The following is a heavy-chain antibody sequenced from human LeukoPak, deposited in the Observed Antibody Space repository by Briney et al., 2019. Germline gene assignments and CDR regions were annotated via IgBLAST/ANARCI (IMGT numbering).Heavy chain of an antibody. CDR1: GFTFSDDR. J-gene: IGHJ4*02. D-gene: IGHD3-10*01. V-gene: IGHV3-74*03. CDR3: ARLLMIRGLVGDF. CDR2: TNTDGSNT. Sequence: GGSLRLSCVASGFTFSDDRMHWVRQVPGEGLEWVSRTNTDGSNTKYAGSVKGRFTVSRDNARNTLYLQVSSLRAEDTAVYYCARLLMIRGLVGDFWGQGTLVTVSS.